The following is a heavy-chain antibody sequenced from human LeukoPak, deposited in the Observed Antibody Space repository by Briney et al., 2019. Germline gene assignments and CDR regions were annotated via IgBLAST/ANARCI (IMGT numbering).Heavy chain of an antibody. D-gene: IGHD5-18*01. J-gene: IGHJ4*02. Sequence: SETLSLTCTVSGGSISSYYWSWIRQPPGKGLEWIGYIYYSGSTYYNPSLKSRVTISVDTSKNQFSLKLSSVTAADTAVYYCARHGREEYSYGLPYFDYWGQGTLVTVSS. CDR1: GGSISSYY. CDR3: ARHGREEYSYGLPYFDY. CDR2: IYYSGST. V-gene: IGHV4-59*08.